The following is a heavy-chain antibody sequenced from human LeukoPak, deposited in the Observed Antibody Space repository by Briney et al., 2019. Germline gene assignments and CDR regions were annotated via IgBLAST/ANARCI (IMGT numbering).Heavy chain of an antibody. J-gene: IGHJ4*02. V-gene: IGHV4-34*01. CDR1: GGSFSGYF. Sequence: SETLSLTCTVHGGSFSGYFWSWIRQAPGKGLEWIGEISHVGTTNFNPSLQSRVTLSVDTSKRQFSLNLSSVTAADTAVYYCARGGYYYDSSGYYYWGQGTLVTVSS. D-gene: IGHD3-22*01. CDR2: ISHVGTT. CDR3: ARGGYYYDSSGYYY.